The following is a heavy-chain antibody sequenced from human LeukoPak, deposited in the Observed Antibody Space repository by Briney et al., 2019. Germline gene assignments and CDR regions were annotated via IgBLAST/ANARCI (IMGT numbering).Heavy chain of an antibody. Sequence: ASVKVSCKASGYTFTCYYMHWVRQAPGQGLEWMGWINPNSGGTNYAQKFQGRVTMTRDTSISTAYMELSRLRSDDTAVYYCAREPSGYSYGYGDYWGQGTLVTVSS. J-gene: IGHJ4*02. V-gene: IGHV1-2*02. D-gene: IGHD5-18*01. CDR3: AREPSGYSYGYGDY. CDR1: GYTFTCYY. CDR2: INPNSGGT.